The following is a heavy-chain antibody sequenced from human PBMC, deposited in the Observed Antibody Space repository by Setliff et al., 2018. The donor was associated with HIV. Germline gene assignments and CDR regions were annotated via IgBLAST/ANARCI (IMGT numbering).Heavy chain of an antibody. V-gene: IGHV3-21*01. J-gene: IGHJ6*03. CDR2: ISSSSSYI. D-gene: IGHD1-1*01. CDR3: ARDSPQGWNRPRDMDV. Sequence: PGGSLRLSCAASGFTFSSYSMNWVRQAPGKGLEWVSSISSSSSYIYYADSVKGRFTISRDNAKNSLYLQMSNLRVEDTAVYYCARDSPQGWNRPRDMDVWGKGTTVTVSS. CDR1: GFTFSSYS.